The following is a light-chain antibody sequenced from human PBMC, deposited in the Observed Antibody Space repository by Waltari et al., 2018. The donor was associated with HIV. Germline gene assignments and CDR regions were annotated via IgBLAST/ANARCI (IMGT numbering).Light chain of an antibody. CDR1: KLGAKY. V-gene: IGLV3-1*01. J-gene: IGLJ1*01. CDR2: QDS. Sequence: SYELTQPPSVSVSPGQTASITCSGDKLGAKYAYWYQQKPGQSPVLVIYQDSKRPSRIPERFSGSNSGNTATLTISGTQAMDEADYYCQAWDSSTGVFGTGTKVTVL. CDR3: QAWDSSTGV.